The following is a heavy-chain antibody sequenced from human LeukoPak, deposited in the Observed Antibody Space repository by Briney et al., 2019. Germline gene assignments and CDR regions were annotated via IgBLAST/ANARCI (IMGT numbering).Heavy chain of an antibody. J-gene: IGHJ5*02. CDR1: GGSLRSNY. CDR2: IYYSGST. D-gene: IGHD1-26*01. V-gene: IGHV4-59*01. Sequence: SETLSLTCTVSGGSLRSNYWSLTRQPPGKGLEWIGNIYYSGSTNYNPSLKSRVTISIDPSKDQFSLKLSSVTAADTAIYYCVKDNGRWFDPWGQGTLVIVSS. CDR3: VKDNGRWFDP.